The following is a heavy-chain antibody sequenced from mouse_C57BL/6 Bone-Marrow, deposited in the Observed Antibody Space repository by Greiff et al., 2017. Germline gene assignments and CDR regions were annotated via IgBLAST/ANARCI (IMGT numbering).Heavy chain of an antibody. J-gene: IGHJ2*01. Sequence: QVQLQQSGPELVKPGASVKLSCKASGYTFTSYDINWVKQRPGQGLEWIGWIYPRDGSTKYNEKFKGKATMTVDTSSSTAYMDLHSLTAEDSAVYFGARSAYYYGSSYWDYWGQGTTLTVSS. CDR1: GYTFTSYD. CDR3: ARSAYYYGSSYWDY. CDR2: IYPRDGST. V-gene: IGHV1-85*01. D-gene: IGHD1-1*01.